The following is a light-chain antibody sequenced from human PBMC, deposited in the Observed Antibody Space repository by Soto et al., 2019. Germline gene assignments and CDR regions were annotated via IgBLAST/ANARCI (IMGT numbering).Light chain of an antibody. CDR1: QGIATY. CDR2: ATP. Sequence: DVQMTQSPSSLSAFVGDRVTITCRASQGIATYLAWFQQKPGKVPKLLVYATPTLQSGVPSRFSGSGSGTDFTLTINSLQPEYVGTYYCQQYNSAPLTFGGGTKVEIK. J-gene: IGKJ4*01. V-gene: IGKV1-27*01. CDR3: QQYNSAPLT.